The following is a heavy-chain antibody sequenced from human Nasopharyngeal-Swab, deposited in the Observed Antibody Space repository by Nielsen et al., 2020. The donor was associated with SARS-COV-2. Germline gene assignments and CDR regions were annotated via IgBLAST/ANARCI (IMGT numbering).Heavy chain of an antibody. CDR1: GYSISSGYY. V-gene: IGHV4-38-2*02. CDR2: IYHSGST. Sequence: ETLSLTCTVSGYSISSGYYWGWIRQPPGKGLEWIGSIYHSGSTYYNLSLKSRVTISVDTSKNQFSLKLSSVTAADTAVYYCASANGYDFWSGYYHPFDYWGQGTLVTVSS. J-gene: IGHJ4*02. CDR3: ASANGYDFWSGYYHPFDY. D-gene: IGHD3-3*01.